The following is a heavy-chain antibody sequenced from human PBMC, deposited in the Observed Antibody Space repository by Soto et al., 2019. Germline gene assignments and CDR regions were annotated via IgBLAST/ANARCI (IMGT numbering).Heavy chain of an antibody. D-gene: IGHD3-9*01. V-gene: IGHV3-48*04. J-gene: IGHJ4*02. CDR1: GFTFSSYS. Sequence: GGSLRLSCVASGFTFSSYSMVWFRQAPGKGLEWDSYIFASSTTIYYADSVKGRFTVSRDNAQNSLFLLMNSLRAEDTAVYYFARDKDWAFDYWGQGTLVTVSS. CDR3: ARDKDWAFDY. CDR2: IFASSTTI.